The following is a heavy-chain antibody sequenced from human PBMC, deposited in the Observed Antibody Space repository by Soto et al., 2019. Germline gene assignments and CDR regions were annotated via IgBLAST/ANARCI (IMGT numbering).Heavy chain of an antibody. D-gene: IGHD2-21*01. CDR1: GFTVSSSF. CDR3: ARDIPEERDVTWAAFAV. Sequence: EVQLVESGGGLVQPGGALRLSCLASGFTVSSSFMNWVRQAPGKGLEWVSVIYRDGKTFYADSVKGRFTISRDKAKNTLYLQMSGLRVGDTAVYYCARDIPEERDVTWAAFAVWGQGTMVTVSS. CDR2: IYRDGKT. V-gene: IGHV3-66*01. J-gene: IGHJ3*01.